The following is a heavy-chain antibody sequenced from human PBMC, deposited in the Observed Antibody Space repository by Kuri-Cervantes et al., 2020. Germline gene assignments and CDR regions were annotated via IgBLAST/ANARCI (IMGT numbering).Heavy chain of an antibody. V-gene: IGHV1-3*04. CDR1: GYSFTSQA. CDR3: ARGRELLWFGELLALDY. CDR2: INTGNANT. D-gene: IGHD3-10*01. J-gene: IGHJ4*02. Sequence: ASVKVSCKASGYSFTSQAMHWVRQAPGQRLEWMGWINTGNANTKYSQNFQGRVTITRDSSANTAYMELSSLRSEDTAVYNCARGRELLWFGELLALDYWGQGTLVTVSS.